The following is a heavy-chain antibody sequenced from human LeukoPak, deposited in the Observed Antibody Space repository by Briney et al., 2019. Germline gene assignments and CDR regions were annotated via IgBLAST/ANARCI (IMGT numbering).Heavy chain of an antibody. V-gene: IGHV1-24*01. CDR1: GDSPTELS. D-gene: IGHD3-22*01. J-gene: IGHJ5*02. Sequence: ASVKVSCKVSGDSPTELSMHWVRQAPGQGLEWMGGFDAEQGEIIYAQEFQGRVTITEDTSTNTAYMELSSLTSADTAVYYCATDSRYFDTNRYFDPWGQGTLITVSS. CDR2: FDAEQGEI. CDR3: ATDSRYFDTNRYFDP.